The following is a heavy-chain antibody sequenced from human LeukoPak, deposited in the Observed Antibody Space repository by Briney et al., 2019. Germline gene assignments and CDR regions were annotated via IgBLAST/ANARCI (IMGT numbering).Heavy chain of an antibody. CDR3: ARGENDYVWGSYRRRYYFDY. CDR1: GYTFTGYY. CDR2: INPNSGGI. V-gene: IGHV1-2*04. D-gene: IGHD3-16*02. J-gene: IGHJ4*02. Sequence: ASVKVSCKASGYTFTGYYMHWVRQAPGQGLEWMGWINPNSGGINYAQKFQGWVTMTRDTSISTAYMELSRLRSDDTAVYYCARGENDYVWGSYRRRYYFDYWGQGTLVTVSS.